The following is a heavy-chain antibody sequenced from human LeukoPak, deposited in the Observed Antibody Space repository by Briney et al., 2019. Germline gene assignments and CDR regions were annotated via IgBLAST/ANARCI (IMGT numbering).Heavy chain of an antibody. Sequence: GASVKVSCKASGYTSTNYGISWVRQAPGQGLEWMGWIHIYRGNTNYAQKFQGRVTMTTDTSTSTAYMEVRGLRSDDTAMYYYARDVGITVADSFDPWGQGTLVTVSS. V-gene: IGHV1-18*01. CDR3: ARDVGITVADSFDP. J-gene: IGHJ5*02. D-gene: IGHD6-13*01. CDR2: IHIYRGNT. CDR1: GYTSTNYG.